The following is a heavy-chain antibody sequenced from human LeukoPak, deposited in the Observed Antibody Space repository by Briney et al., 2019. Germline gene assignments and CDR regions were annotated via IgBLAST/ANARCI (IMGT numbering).Heavy chain of an antibody. D-gene: IGHD5-12*01. CDR2: IYYNGST. Sequence: SETLSLTCTVSGASISSYCWSWIRQPPGKGLEWIGYIYYNGSTNSNPSLKSRVTISVDTSKNQFSLKLSSVTAADTAMYYCARGNSGCDIDYSYYYYMDVWGNGTTVTISS. CDR3: ARGNSGCDIDYSYYYYMDV. CDR1: GASISSYC. V-gene: IGHV4-59*01. J-gene: IGHJ6*03.